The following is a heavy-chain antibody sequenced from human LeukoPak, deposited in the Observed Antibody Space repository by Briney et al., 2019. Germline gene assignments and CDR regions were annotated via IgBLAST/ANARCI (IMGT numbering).Heavy chain of an antibody. CDR1: GFTFSSYG. V-gene: IGHV3-33*01. CDR3: ARGTYCGGDCLSN. Sequence: GRSLRLSCAASGFTFSSYGLHWVRQAPGEGLEWVVVIWYDGSNKYYADSVKGRFTISRDNSKNTLYLQMNSLRAEDTAVYYCARGTYCGGDCLSNWGQGTLVTVSS. D-gene: IGHD2-21*02. CDR2: IWYDGSNK. J-gene: IGHJ4*02.